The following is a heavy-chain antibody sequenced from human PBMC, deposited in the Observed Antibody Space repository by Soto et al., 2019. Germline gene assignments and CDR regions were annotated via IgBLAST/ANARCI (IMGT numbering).Heavy chain of an antibody. D-gene: IGHD3-3*02. J-gene: IGHJ6*02. CDR2: ITGPGSRT. V-gene: IGHV3-23*01. Sequence: PGGSLRLSCAASGFPFDTKAMSWVRQAPGKGLEWVSAITGPGSRTYYADSVKGRFTISRDNSKNTLSLQMSSLRADDTAVYYCAKWPVSFLDYYYGMDVWGQGTTVTVSS. CDR1: GFPFDTKA. CDR3: AKWPVSFLDYYYGMDV.